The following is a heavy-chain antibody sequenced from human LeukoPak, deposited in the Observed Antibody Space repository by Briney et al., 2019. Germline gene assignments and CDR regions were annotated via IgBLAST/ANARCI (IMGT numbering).Heavy chain of an antibody. CDR3: AREGEVVPAASVFDWFDP. J-gene: IGHJ5*02. CDR2: IIPIFGIA. V-gene: IGHV1-69*04. CDR1: GGTFSSYA. D-gene: IGHD2-2*01. Sequence: ASVKVSCKASGGTFSSYAISWVRQAPGQGLEWMGRIIPIFGIANYAQKFQGRVTITADKSTSTAYMELSSLRSEDTAVYYCAREGEVVPAASVFDWFDPWGQGTLVTVSS.